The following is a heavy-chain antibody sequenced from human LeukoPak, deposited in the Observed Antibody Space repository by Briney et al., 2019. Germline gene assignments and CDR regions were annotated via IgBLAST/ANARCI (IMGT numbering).Heavy chain of an antibody. V-gene: IGHV3-9*01. D-gene: IGHD1-26*01. CDR3: AKAVGYSGSREYYFDY. Sequence: GGSLRLSCAASGFTFDDYAMHWVRQAPGKGLEWVSGISWNSGSIGYADSVKGRFTISRDNAKNSLYLQTNCLRAEDTALYYCAKAVGYSGSREYYFDYWGQGTLVTVSS. J-gene: IGHJ4*02. CDR2: ISWNSGSI. CDR1: GFTFDDYA.